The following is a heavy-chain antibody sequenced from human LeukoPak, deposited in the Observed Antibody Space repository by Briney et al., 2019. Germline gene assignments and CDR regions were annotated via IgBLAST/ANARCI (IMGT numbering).Heavy chain of an antibody. CDR2: INNDGSST. Sequence: GGSLRLSCAASGFTFSSYWMHWVRQAPGKGLVWVSHINNDGSSTTYADSVKGGFTISRDNAKNTLYLQMNSLRAEDTAVYYCVRKYENLDYWGQGTLVTVSS. V-gene: IGHV3-74*01. CDR1: GFTFSSYW. CDR3: VRKYENLDY. J-gene: IGHJ4*02. D-gene: IGHD3-3*01.